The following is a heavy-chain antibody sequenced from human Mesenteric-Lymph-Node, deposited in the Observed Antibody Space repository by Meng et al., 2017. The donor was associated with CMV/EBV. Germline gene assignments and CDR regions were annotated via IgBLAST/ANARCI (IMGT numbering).Heavy chain of an antibody. CDR3: ARGGRGIVVVPASHFDY. V-gene: IGHV1-18*01. CDR2: ISANNGNT. D-gene: IGHD2-2*01. J-gene: IGHJ4*02. CDR1: GGTFSSYT. Sequence: ASVKVSCKASGGTFSSYTISWVRQAPGQGLEWMGWISANNGNTNYAQKLQGRVTMTTDTSTSTAYMELRSLRSDDTAVYYCARGGRGIVVVPASHFDYWGQGTLVTVSS.